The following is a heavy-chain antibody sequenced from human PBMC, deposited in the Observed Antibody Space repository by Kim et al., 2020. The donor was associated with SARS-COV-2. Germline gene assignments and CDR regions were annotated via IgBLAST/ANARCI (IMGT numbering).Heavy chain of an antibody. D-gene: IGHD4-17*01. CDR1: GGSISSYY. J-gene: IGHJ6*02. Sequence: SETLSLTCTVSGGSISSYYWSWIRQPPGKGLEWIGYIYYSGSTNYNPSLKSRVTISVDTSKNQFSLKLSSVTAADTAVYYCARMVTTGVYYYYGMDVWGQGTTVTVSS. CDR2: IYYSGST. CDR3: ARMVTTGVYYYYGMDV. V-gene: IGHV4-59*01.